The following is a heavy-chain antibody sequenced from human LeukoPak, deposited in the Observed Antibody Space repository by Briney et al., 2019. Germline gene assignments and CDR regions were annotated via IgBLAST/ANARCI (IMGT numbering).Heavy chain of an antibody. Sequence: PSETLSLTCTVSGGSISSYYWSWIRQPPGKGLEWIGEINHSGSTNYNPSLKSRVTISVDPSKIQFSLKLSSVTAADTAVYYCAKDSVAAAHLVRLWRRSHYFDYWGQGTLVTVSS. CDR1: GGSISSYY. CDR2: INHSGST. CDR3: AKDSVAAAHLVRLWRRSHYFDY. D-gene: IGHD2-15*01. V-gene: IGHV4-34*01. J-gene: IGHJ4*02.